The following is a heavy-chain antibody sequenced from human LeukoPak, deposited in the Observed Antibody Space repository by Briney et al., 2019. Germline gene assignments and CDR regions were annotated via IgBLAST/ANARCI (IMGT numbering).Heavy chain of an antibody. CDR2: IRYDGSNK. Sequence: GGSLRLSCAASGFTFSSYGMHWVRQAPGKGLEWVAFIRYDGSNKYYADSVKGRFTISRDNSKNTLYLQMNSLRAEDTAVYYCASAPRYSGSYYSFDPWGQGTLVTVSS. J-gene: IGHJ5*02. D-gene: IGHD1-26*01. CDR1: GFTFSSYG. CDR3: ASAPRYSGSYYSFDP. V-gene: IGHV3-30*02.